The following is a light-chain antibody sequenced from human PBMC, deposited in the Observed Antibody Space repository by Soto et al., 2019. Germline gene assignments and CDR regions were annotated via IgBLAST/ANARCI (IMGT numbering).Light chain of an antibody. CDR3: QQYASSPLT. J-gene: IGKJ4*01. Sequence: EIVLTQSPGTLSLSSGERATLSCRASQSVRSNYLAWYQQKTGQAPRLLIYGASSRATGIPDKFGGSVSGTDFTLTISRLEADDFAVYYCQQYASSPLTFGGGTKVEIK. CDR1: QSVRSNY. CDR2: GAS. V-gene: IGKV3-20*01.